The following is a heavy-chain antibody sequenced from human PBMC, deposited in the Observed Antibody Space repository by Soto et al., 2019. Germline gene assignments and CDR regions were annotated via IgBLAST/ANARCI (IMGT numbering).Heavy chain of an antibody. V-gene: IGHV4-59*01. CDR1: GGSIGSYY. CDR2: VYYTGST. CDR3: ERVITYHYGMDV. D-gene: IGHD3-16*01. J-gene: IGHJ6*04. Sequence: PSETLSLTCNVSGGSIGSYYWNWLRQPAGKGLEWIGYVYYTGSTNYNPSLEGRATISVDSSKNQFSLNLRSVTAADSATYYCERVITYHYGMDVWGKGITVTVPS.